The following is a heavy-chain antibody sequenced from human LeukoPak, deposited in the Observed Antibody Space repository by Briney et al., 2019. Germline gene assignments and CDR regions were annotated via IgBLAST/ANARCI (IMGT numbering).Heavy chain of an antibody. CDR3: AKGRITMVRGVSMDV. Sequence: PGGSLSLSCATSGFTFDDYYMTWIRQAPGKGLEWVAVISYDGSNKYYTASVKGRFTISRDNSKNTLFLQMNSPRAEDTAVYYCAKGRITMVRGVSMDVWGKGTTVTVSS. J-gene: IGHJ6*04. CDR2: ISYDGSNK. D-gene: IGHD3-10*01. CDR1: GFTFDDYY. V-gene: IGHV3-30*18.